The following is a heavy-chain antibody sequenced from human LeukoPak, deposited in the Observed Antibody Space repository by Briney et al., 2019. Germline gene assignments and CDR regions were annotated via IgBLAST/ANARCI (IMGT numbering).Heavy chain of an antibody. CDR2: IYYSGST. D-gene: IGHD6-13*01. Sequence: SETLSLTCTVSGGSISSYYWSWIRQPPGKGLEWIGYIYYSGSTNYNPSLKSRVTISADPSKHQFSQKLSSVTAADTAVYYCARHVYSSSWSFDAFDIWGQGTMVTVSS. CDR1: GGSISSYY. V-gene: IGHV4-59*08. CDR3: ARHVYSSSWSFDAFDI. J-gene: IGHJ3*02.